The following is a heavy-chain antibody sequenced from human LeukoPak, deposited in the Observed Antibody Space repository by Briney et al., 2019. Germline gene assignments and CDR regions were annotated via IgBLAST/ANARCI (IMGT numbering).Heavy chain of an antibody. CDR2: INPNSGGT. CDR3: ARAKNDYVWGSYLPDFDY. V-gene: IGHV1-2*02. CDR1: GYTFTGYY. D-gene: IGHD3-16*02. J-gene: IGHJ4*02. Sequence: ASVKVSCKASGYTFTGYYMHWVRQAPGQGLEWMGWINPNSGGTNYAQKFQGRVTMTRDTSISTAYMELSRLRSDDTAVYYCARAKNDYVWGSYLPDFDYWGQGTLVTVSS.